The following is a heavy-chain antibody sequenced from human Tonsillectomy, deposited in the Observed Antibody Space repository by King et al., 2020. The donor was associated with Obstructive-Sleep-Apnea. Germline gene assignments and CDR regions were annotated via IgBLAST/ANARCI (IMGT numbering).Heavy chain of an antibody. D-gene: IGHD3-10*01. J-gene: IGHJ4*02. V-gene: IGHV3-66*01. CDR2: IYSGGST. CDR3: ARGQYYYGSGSSFFDY. Sequence: VLLVESGGGLVQPGGSLRLSCAASGFTVSSNYMSWVRQAPGKGLEWVSVIYSGGSTYYADSVKGRFTISRDNSKNTLYLQMNSLRAEDTAVYYCARGQYYYGSGSSFFDYWGQGTLVTVSS. CDR1: GFTVSSNY.